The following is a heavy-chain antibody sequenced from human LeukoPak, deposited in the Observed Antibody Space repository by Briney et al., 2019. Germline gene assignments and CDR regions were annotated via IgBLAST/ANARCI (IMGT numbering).Heavy chain of an antibody. CDR1: GYTFTGHY. Sequence: ASVKVSCKASGYTFTGHYMHWVRQAPGQGLEWMGWINPNSGGTNYAQKFQGRVTMTRDTSISTAYMELSRLRSDDTAVYYCARILWFGELFHSVFDYWGQGTLVTVSS. D-gene: IGHD3-10*01. V-gene: IGHV1-2*02. CDR2: INPNSGGT. J-gene: IGHJ4*02. CDR3: ARILWFGELFHSVFDY.